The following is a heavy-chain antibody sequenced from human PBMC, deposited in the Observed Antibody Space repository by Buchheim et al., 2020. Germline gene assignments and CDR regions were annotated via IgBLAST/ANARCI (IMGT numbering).Heavy chain of an antibody. V-gene: IGHV4-34*01. CDR3: ARGIVGATRGLFDY. D-gene: IGHD1-26*01. J-gene: IGHJ4*02. CDR1: GGSFSGYY. CDR2: INHSGST. Sequence: QVQLQQWGAGLLKPSETLSLTCPVYGGSFSGYYWSWIRQPPGKGLEWIGEINHSGSTNYNPSLKSRSPISVHPPKNQSSLRLSSVAAADTSVYYCARGIVGATRGLFDYWGQRTL.